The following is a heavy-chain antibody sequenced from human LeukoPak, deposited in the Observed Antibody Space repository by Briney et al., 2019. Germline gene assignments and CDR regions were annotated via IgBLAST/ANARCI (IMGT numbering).Heavy chain of an antibody. CDR1: RFTFSSCT. Sequence: GGSLRLSCSASRFTFSSCTMNWVRQAPGKGLEWVSSIDPSSTYIYYADSVKGRFTISRDNAQNSLYLQMNSLRAEDTAVYYCTRGSYGDYEYWGQGTLVTVSS. D-gene: IGHD4-17*01. CDR2: IDPSSTYI. V-gene: IGHV3-21*01. CDR3: TRGSYGDYEY. J-gene: IGHJ4*02.